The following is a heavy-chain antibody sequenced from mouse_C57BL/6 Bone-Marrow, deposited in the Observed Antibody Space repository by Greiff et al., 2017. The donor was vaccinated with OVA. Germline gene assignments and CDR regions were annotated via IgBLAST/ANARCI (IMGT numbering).Heavy chain of an antibody. Sequence: VQLQQSGGGLVQPGGSLKLSCAASGFTFSDYGMAWVRQAPRKGPEWVAFISNLAYSIYYADTVTGRFTISRENAKNTLYLEMSSLRSEDTAMYYCARHNYGSSYVYYAMDYWGQGTSVTVSS. J-gene: IGHJ4*01. CDR3: ARHNYGSSYVYYAMDY. CDR1: GFTFSDYG. D-gene: IGHD1-1*01. CDR2: ISNLAYSI. V-gene: IGHV5-15*01.